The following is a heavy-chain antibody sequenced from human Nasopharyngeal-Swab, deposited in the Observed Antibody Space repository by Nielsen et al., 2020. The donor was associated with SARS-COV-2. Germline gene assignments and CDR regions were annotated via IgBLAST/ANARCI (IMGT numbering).Heavy chain of an antibody. CDR1: GGSFSGYY. D-gene: IGHD6-19*01. J-gene: IGHJ4*02. CDR2: INHSGST. Sequence: SETLSLTCAVYGGSFSGYYWSWIRQPPGKGLEWIGEINHSGSTNYNPSLKSRVTISVDTSKNQFSLKLSSVTAADTAVYYCAREMGGIAVVWGQGTLVTVSS. CDR3: AREMGGIAVV. V-gene: IGHV4-34*01.